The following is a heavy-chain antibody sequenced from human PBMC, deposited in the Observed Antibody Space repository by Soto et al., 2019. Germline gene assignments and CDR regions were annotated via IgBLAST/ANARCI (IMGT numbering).Heavy chain of an antibody. CDR1: GYTFTSYD. CDR3: ARVPSYGDYGYYYYYMDV. D-gene: IGHD4-17*01. J-gene: IGHJ6*03. CDR2: MNPNSGNT. V-gene: IGHV1-8*01. Sequence: ASVKVSCKASGYTFTSYDINWVRQATGQGLEWMGWMNPNSGNTGYAQKFQGRVTMTRNTSISTAYMELSSLRSEDTAVYYCARVPSYGDYGYYYYYMDVWGKGTTVTVSS.